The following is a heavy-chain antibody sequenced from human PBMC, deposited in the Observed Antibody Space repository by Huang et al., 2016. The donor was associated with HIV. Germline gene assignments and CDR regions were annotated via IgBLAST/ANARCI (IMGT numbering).Heavy chain of an antibody. CDR2: FYSGCTT. J-gene: IGHJ4*02. V-gene: IGHV3-53*01. CDR3: AKEGDTGAALGY. Sequence: EVKLVESGGGLIQPGGSLRLSCAASGFTVSTNYMTWVRQAPGKGLGCVSLFYSGCTTYYAASVKGRFTISRDDSENTLYLHMTSLRAGDTAVYYCAKEGDTGAALGYWGQGTLVTVS. CDR1: GFTVSTNY. D-gene: IGHD2-8*02.